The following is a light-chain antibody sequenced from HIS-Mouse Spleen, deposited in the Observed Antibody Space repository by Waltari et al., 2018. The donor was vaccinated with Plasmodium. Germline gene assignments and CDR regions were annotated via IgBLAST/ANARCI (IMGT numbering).Light chain of an antibody. J-gene: IGLJ3*02. CDR1: ALPKNY. Sequence: SYELTQAPSVSVSPGHTARITCSGDALPKNYAYWYQQKSGQAPVLVIYEDSKRPPGIPERFSGSSSGTMATLTISGAQVEDEADYYCYSTDSSGNHRVFGGGTKLTVL. CDR2: EDS. CDR3: YSTDSSGNHRV. V-gene: IGLV3-10*01.